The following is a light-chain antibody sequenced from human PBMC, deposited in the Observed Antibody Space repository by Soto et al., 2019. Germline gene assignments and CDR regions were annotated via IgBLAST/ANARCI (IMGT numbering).Light chain of an antibody. V-gene: IGKV3-15*01. CDR2: GAS. J-gene: IGKJ5*01. CDR3: KKYNNWQIT. CDR1: QSISSY. Sequence: ELVCPPSTANPSLSPGERAPLSCRASQSISSYLAWYQQTPGQDPRLIIYGASTRATGIKARFSGSGSGTEFTITIRSLQSEDFEIYYCKKYNNWQITGGQGTQREIK.